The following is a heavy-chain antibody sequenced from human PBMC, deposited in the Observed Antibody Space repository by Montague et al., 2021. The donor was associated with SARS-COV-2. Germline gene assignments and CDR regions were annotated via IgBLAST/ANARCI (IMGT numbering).Heavy chain of an antibody. V-gene: IGHV4-4*09. CDR3: ARLTGSRVYYYHYGLDV. CDR2: IDNSGST. D-gene: IGHD1-20*01. J-gene: IGHJ6*02. CDR1: GDSIRESH. Sequence: SETLSLTCTVSGDSIRESHWSWIRQPPGKGLEWIGYIDNSGSTNYNPALECRVTLTVSASNIQFYLTLRSVTAADTAVYYCARLTGSRVYYYHYGLDVWGQGTTVTVSS.